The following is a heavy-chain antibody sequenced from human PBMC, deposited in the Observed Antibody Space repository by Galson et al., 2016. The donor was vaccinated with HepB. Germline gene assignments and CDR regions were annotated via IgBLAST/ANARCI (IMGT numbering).Heavy chain of an antibody. Sequence: SLRLSCAASGFTVSSDYMNWVRQAPGKGLEWVSVIYSGGTTYYADSVKGRFTISRDNSKNTVYLQMNSLRADDTAVYYCAGVPSGKRLDYWGQGTLVTVSS. CDR3: AGVPSGKRLDY. CDR2: IYSGGTT. D-gene: IGHD4-23*01. J-gene: IGHJ4*02. CDR1: GFTVSSDY. V-gene: IGHV3-53*01.